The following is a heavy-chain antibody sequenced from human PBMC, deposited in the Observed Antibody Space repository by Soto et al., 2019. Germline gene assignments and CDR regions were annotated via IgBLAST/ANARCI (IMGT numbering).Heavy chain of an antibody. CDR1: GFTFSSYG. J-gene: IGHJ3*02. CDR3: AKDGHCSGGSCYVVLFELSAFDI. V-gene: IGHV3-30*18. D-gene: IGHD2-15*01. CDR2: ISYDGSNK. Sequence: QVQLVESGGGVVQPGRSLRLSCAASGFTFSSYGMHWVRQAPGKGLEWVAVISYDGSNKYYADSVKGRFTISRDNSKNTLYLQMNSLRAEDTAVYYCAKDGHCSGGSCYVVLFELSAFDIWGQGTMVTVSS.